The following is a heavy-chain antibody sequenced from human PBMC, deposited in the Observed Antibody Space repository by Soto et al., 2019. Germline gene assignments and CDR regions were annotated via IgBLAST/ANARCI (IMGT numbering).Heavy chain of an antibody. V-gene: IGHV1-46*01. CDR2: INPSGGST. J-gene: IGHJ4*02. Sequence: ASVKVSCKASGYTFTSYYMHWVRQAPGQGLEWMGIINPSGGSTRYAQKFQGRVTMTRDTSTSTVYMELSSLRSEDTAVYYCARDQLGDYSSDYWGQGTLVTVSS. D-gene: IGHD4-4*01. CDR1: GYTFTSYY. CDR3: ARDQLGDYSSDY.